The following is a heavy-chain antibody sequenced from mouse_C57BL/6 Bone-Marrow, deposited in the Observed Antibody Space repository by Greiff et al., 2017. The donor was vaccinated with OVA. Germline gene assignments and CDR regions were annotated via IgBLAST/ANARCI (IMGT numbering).Heavy chain of an antibody. CDR1: GYAFSSSW. CDR2: IYPGDGDT. J-gene: IGHJ4*01. D-gene: IGHD1-1*01. CDR3: ARSTTVVATDAMDY. V-gene: IGHV1-82*01. Sequence: VKLQQSGPELVKPGASVKISCKASGYAFSSSWMNWVKQRPGKGLEWIGRIYPGDGDTNYNGKFKGKATLTADKSSSTAYMQLSSLTSEDSAVYFCARSTTVVATDAMDYWGQGTSVTVSS.